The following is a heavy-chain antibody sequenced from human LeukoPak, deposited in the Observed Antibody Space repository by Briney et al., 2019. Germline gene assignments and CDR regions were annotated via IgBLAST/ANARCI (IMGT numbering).Heavy chain of an antibody. V-gene: IGHV4-39*07. CDR2: IYYSGST. D-gene: IGHD5-18*01. Sequence: SETLSLTCTVSGGSISSSSYYWGWIRQPPGKGLEWIGSIYYSGSTYYNPSLKSRVTISVDTSKNQFSLKLSSVTAADTAVYYCARDLRRDTAMVERDIWGQGTMVTVSS. J-gene: IGHJ3*02. CDR1: GGSISSSSYY. CDR3: ARDLRRDTAMVERDI.